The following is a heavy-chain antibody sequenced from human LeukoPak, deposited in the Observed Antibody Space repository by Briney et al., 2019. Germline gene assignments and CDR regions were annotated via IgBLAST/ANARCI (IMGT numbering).Heavy chain of an antibody. D-gene: IGHD3-16*02. J-gene: IGHJ4*02. CDR2: IYYSGST. CDR3: ARGLDLGDYDYVWGSYRSYYFDY. V-gene: IGHV4-59*08. CDR1: GGSISSYY. Sequence: SETLSLTCTVSGGSISSYYWSWIRQPPGKGLEWIGYIYYSGSTNYNPSPKSRVTISVDTSKNQFSLKLSSVTAADTAVYYCARGLDLGDYDYVWGSYRSYYFDYWGQGTLVTVSS.